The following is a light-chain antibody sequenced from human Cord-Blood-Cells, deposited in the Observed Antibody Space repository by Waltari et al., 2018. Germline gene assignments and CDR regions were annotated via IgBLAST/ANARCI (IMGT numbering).Light chain of an antibody. CDR2: GAS. V-gene: IGKV3-20*01. J-gene: IGKJ4*01. CDR3: QQYGSSPPLT. Sequence: EIVLTQSPGTLSLSPGERATLSCRASQSVSSSYLAWYQQKPGQAPRLLIYGASSRATGIPDRFSGSGSGTDFALTISRLEPEVFAVYYGQQYGSSPPLTFGGGTKVEIK. CDR1: QSVSSSY.